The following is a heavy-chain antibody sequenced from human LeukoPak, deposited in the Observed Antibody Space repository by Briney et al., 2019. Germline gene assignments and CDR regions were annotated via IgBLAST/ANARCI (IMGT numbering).Heavy chain of an antibody. D-gene: IGHD3-10*01. CDR2: IDIGSST. V-gene: IGHV3-74*01. CDR3: ARGWFGVDY. CDR1: GFTFSSYW. J-gene: IGHJ4*02. Sequence: GRSLRLSCAASGFTFSSYWMHWVRQAPGKGLVWVSRIDIGSSTTYADSVKGRFTISRDNAKNTLYLQMNSLRAEDTAVYYCARGWFGVDYWGQGTLVTVSS.